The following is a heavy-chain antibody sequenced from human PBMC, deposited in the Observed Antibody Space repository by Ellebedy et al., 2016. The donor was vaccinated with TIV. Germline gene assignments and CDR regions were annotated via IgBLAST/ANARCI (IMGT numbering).Heavy chain of an antibody. CDR1: GASISNNVSY. J-gene: IGHJ5*02. D-gene: IGHD3-3*01. CDR3: ARLNFGLGGGAWFDP. CDR2: ILYGGTT. Sequence: PSETLSLTCTVSGASISNNVSYWGWIRQPPGKGLEWIGNILYGGTTYYNPSLKSRVTMSVGTSKNQFSLKLSSMTAADTAVYYCARLNFGLGGGAWFDPWGQGTLVTVSS. V-gene: IGHV4-39*01.